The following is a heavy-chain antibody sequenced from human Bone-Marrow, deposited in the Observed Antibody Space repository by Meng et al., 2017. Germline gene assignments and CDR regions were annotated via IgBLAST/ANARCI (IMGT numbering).Heavy chain of an antibody. D-gene: IGHD4-17*01. J-gene: IGHJ4*02. CDR1: NDSIRSGDYY. V-gene: IGHV4-30-4*01. CDR2: IYFSGTI. Sequence: QQQLQESDSGRLKPSHTQSLPCAVSNDSIRSGDYYWSWIRQPPGKGLEWIGFIYFSGTIYYYPSLKSRVTISVDTSKNQFTRNLSYVTAADTAVYYCARDRGGYGDISYWGQGTLVTVSS. CDR3: ARDRGGYGDISY.